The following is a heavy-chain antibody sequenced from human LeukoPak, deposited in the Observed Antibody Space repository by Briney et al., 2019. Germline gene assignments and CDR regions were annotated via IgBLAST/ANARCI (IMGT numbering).Heavy chain of an antibody. CDR1: VPTFTSYA. Sequence: SVKVSCKASVPTFTSYAINWVRQAPGQGLEWMGGFIPIFGSPTYAQTFQGRVTFTTDESTYTAFMELSNLRSDDTAVFYCAGFFYDSSGAAFDIWGQGTTVTVSS. V-gene: IGHV1-69*05. CDR2: FIPIFGSP. CDR3: AGFFYDSSGAAFDI. D-gene: IGHD3-22*01. J-gene: IGHJ3*02.